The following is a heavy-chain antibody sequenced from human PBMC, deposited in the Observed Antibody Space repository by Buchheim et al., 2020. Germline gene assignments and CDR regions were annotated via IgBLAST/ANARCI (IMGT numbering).Heavy chain of an antibody. CDR2: ISYDGSNK. CDR1: GFTFSSYG. D-gene: IGHD3-3*01. J-gene: IGHJ6*02. Sequence: QVQLVESGGGVVQPGRSLRLSCAASGFTFSSYGMHWVRQAPGKGLEWVAVISYDGSNKYYADSVKGRFNISRDNSKNTLYLQMNSLRAEDTAVYYCAKGDRGGYDFWSGYYEYYYYYGMDVWGQGTT. CDR3: AKGDRGGYDFWSGYYEYYYYYGMDV. V-gene: IGHV3-30*18.